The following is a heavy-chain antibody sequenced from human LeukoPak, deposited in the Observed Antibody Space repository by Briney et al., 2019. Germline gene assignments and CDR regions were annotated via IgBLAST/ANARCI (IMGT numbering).Heavy chain of an antibody. J-gene: IGHJ6*02. Sequence: GGSLRLSCAASGFNFDDYAMLWVRQAPGKGLEWVSLISGDGSTTYYADSVKGRFTISRSNSKNSLYLQMSSLRSEDTAVYYCAKDLYCSSTSCYRIGMDVWGQGTTATVSS. V-gene: IGHV3-43*02. CDR3: AKDLYCSSTSCYRIGMDV. CDR1: GFNFDDYA. D-gene: IGHD2-2*01. CDR2: ISGDGSTT.